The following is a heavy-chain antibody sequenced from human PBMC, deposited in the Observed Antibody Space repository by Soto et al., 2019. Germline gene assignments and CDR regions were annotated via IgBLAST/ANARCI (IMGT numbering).Heavy chain of an antibody. CDR2: IDWDDDK. J-gene: IGHJ4*02. D-gene: IGHD5-12*01. CDR3: ARSLDGSNDY. Sequence: SGPTLVNPTRTLTLTCTFSGFPLSTSGMCVSWIRQPPGKALEWLARIDWDDDKYYSTSLKTRLTISKDTSKNQVVLTMTNMDPVDTATYYCARSLDGSNDYWGQGTLVTVSS. V-gene: IGHV2-70*11. CDR1: GFPLSTSGMC.